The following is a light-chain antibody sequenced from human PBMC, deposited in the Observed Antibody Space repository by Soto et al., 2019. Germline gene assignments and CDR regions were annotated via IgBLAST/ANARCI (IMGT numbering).Light chain of an antibody. V-gene: IGKV3-20*01. CDR2: GAS. CDR3: LQYVSSPWT. J-gene: IGKJ1*01. CDR1: QTVGGRY. Sequence: EIVLTQSAATLSLSLGERATLSCRASQTVGGRYLAWFQQKPGQNPRLLIYGASTRAAGVPDRFSGSGSGTDFSLTINRLEPEDFAVYYCLQYVSSPWTFGQGTKVEV.